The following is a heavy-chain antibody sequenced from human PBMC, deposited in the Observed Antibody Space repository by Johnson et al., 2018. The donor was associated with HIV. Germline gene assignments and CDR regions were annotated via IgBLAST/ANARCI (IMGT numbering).Heavy chain of an antibody. CDR2: IYSGGNT. CDR1: GFTFSYYG. CDR3: AKEWSAFDI. Sequence: QVQLVESGGGVVQPGKSLRLSCAASGFTFSYYGMHWVRQAPGKGLEWVAVIYSGGNTYYADSVKGRFTISRDNSKNTLYLQMNSLRAEDTAVYYCAKEWSAFDIWGQGTMVTVAA. V-gene: IGHV3-NL1*01. J-gene: IGHJ3*02. D-gene: IGHD1-26*01.